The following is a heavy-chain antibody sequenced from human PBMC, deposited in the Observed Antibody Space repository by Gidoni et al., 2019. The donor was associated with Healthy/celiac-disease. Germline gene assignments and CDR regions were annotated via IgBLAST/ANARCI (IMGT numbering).Heavy chain of an antibody. Sequence: QVQLVEAGGGVVQPGRYLRLSCAASGFTFSSYGMHWVRQAPGKGLGWVAVIWYDGSNKYYADSVKGRFTISRDNSKNTLYLQMNSLRAEDTAVYYCAREYSSGWSYYYYYGMDVWGQGTTVTVSS. CDR1: GFTFSSYG. V-gene: IGHV3-33*01. D-gene: IGHD6-19*01. CDR3: AREYSSGWSYYYYYGMDV. CDR2: IWYDGSNK. J-gene: IGHJ6*02.